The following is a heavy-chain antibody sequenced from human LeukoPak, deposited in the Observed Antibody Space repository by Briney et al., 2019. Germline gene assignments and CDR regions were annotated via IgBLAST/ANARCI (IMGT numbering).Heavy chain of an antibody. CDR3: ERGPYSSNWYVDY. CDR2: ISSSSSTI. J-gene: IGHJ4*02. D-gene: IGHD6-13*01. CDR1: DSAFSSYS. Sequence: PGGSLRLSCAASDSAFSSYSMNWCRQAPGKGLEWVSYISSSSSTIYYADSVKGRFTISRDNAKNSLYLQMNSLRDEDTAVYYCERGPYSSNWYVDYWGQGTLVTVAS. V-gene: IGHV3-48*02.